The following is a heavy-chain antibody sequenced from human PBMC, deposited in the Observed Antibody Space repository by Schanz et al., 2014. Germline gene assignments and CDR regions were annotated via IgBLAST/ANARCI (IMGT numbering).Heavy chain of an antibody. Sequence: EVQLAESGGGLVQPGGSLRLSCAASGFTFSSYAMSWVRQAPGKGLEWVSAISGSGGSTYYADSVKGRFTISSDNSKNTLFLQMNSLRVEDSAIYYCAKGRFGELSAFDIWGQGTMVTVSS. CDR1: GFTFSSYA. CDR2: ISGSGGST. J-gene: IGHJ3*02. CDR3: AKGRFGELSAFDI. V-gene: IGHV3-23*04. D-gene: IGHD3-10*01.